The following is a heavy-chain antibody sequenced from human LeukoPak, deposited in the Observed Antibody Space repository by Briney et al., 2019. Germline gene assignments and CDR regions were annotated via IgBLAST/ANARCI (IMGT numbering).Heavy chain of an antibody. J-gene: IGHJ4*02. CDR3: ARDYSASGSLDY. CDR1: GFTFSSYW. D-gene: IGHD3-10*01. V-gene: IGHV3-7*04. Sequence: PGGSLILSCAAAGFTFSSYWMNWVRQPAGNGLEWLANKMQDGSVTYYVDSVNGRFTISRDNAENSLYLQMNSLRAGDTAVYYCARDYSASGSLDYWGQGALVTVSS. CDR2: KMQDGSVT.